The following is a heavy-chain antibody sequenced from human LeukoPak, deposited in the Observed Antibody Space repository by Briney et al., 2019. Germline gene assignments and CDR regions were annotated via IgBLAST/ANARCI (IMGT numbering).Heavy chain of an antibody. CDR2: IRRGTNGYTT. J-gene: IGHJ3*02. V-gene: IGHV3-72*01. CDR3: TRDGGEGDSSAFDI. Sequence: GGSLRLSCAASGFSFSDYILDWVRQAPGKGLEWVGRIRRGTNGYTTEYAASVRGRFIISRDDSQNSLYLHMNSLKTEDTAVYHCTRDGGEGDSSAFDIWGQGTIVTVSS. CDR1: GFSFSDYI. D-gene: IGHD3-22*01.